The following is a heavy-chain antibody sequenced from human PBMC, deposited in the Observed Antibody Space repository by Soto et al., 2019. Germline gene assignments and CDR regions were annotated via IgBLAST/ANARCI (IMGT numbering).Heavy chain of an antibody. V-gene: IGHV4-34*01. Sequence: QVQLQEWGAGLLKPSETLSLTCSVYGGSVSGYFWSWIRQPPGRGLEWLGQIYYSGSTSSKPSLKSRHSISVDTSKSQLSLKMTSVTAADTAVYYCARHYGRAFDIWGQGTMVTVSS. J-gene: IGHJ3*02. D-gene: IGHD4-17*01. CDR3: ARHYGRAFDI. CDR1: GGSVSGYF. CDR2: IYYSGST.